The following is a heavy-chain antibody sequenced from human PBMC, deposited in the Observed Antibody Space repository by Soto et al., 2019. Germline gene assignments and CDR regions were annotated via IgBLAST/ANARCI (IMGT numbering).Heavy chain of an antibody. CDR1: GGSISSGGYS. Sequence: QLQLQESGSGLVKPSQTLSLTCAVSGGSISSGGYSWGWIRQPPGKGLEWIGYIYHSGSTYYNPSLKRRVTISVDRSKNQFSLKLSSVTAADTAVYYCASATGDYYDSSGYLNFDYWGQGTLLTVSS. V-gene: IGHV4-30-2*01. CDR2: IYHSGST. CDR3: ASATGDYYDSSGYLNFDY. J-gene: IGHJ4*02. D-gene: IGHD3-22*01.